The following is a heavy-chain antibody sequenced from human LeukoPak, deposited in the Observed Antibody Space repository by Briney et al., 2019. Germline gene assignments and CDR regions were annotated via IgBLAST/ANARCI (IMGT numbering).Heavy chain of an antibody. CDR2: ISWNSGSI. CDR3: AKGDDYGDYGYFDY. J-gene: IGHJ4*02. CDR1: GFTFDDYA. Sequence: GGSLRLSCAASGFTFDDYAMHWVRQAPGKGLEWVSGISWNSGSIGYADSVKGRFTISRDNAKNSLYLQMNSLRAEDMALYYCAKGDDYGDYGYFDYWGREPWSPSPQ. V-gene: IGHV3-9*03. D-gene: IGHD4-17*01.